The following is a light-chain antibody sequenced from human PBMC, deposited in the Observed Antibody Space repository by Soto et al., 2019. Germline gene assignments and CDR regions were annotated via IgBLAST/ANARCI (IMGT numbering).Light chain of an antibody. Sequence: QSVLTQPASVSGSPGQSITISCTGTSSDVGGYNYVSWYQQHPGKAPSLMIYDVSYRPSGVSNRFSGSKSVNTASLTISGLQAEDEADYYCSSYTSSSTPYVFGTGTKLTVL. CDR3: SSYTSSSTPYV. V-gene: IGLV2-14*01. J-gene: IGLJ1*01. CDR2: DVS. CDR1: SSDVGGYNY.